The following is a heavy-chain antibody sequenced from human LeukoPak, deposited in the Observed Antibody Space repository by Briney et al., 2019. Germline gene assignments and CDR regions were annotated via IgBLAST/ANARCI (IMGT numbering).Heavy chain of an antibody. Sequence: ASVTVSFTSSVYTFTDYYIHWVRQAPGQGLEWMGWITPKNGGTNYAQKFQGRVIMTGDTSITTAYMELSSLRSDDTAVYYCARGDWGSFKSPDSWGQGTLVTVSS. CDR3: ARGDWGSFKSPDS. CDR2: ITPKNGGT. CDR1: VYTFTDYY. D-gene: IGHD7-27*01. V-gene: IGHV1-2*02. J-gene: IGHJ4*02.